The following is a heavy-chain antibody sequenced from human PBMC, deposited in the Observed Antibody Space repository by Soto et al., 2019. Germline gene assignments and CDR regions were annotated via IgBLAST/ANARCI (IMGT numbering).Heavy chain of an antibody. J-gene: IGHJ6*02. CDR2: ISAYNGNT. CDR3: ARDLGYCTNVVCYRDYYYYVMDV. Sequence: GASVKVSCKASGYTFTSYGISWVRQAPGQGLEWMGWISAYNGNTNYAQKLQGRVTMTTDTSTSTAYMELRSLRSDDTAVYYCARDLGYCTNVVCYRDYYYYVMDVWGQGTTVTVSS. V-gene: IGHV1-18*04. D-gene: IGHD2-8*01. CDR1: GYTFTSYG.